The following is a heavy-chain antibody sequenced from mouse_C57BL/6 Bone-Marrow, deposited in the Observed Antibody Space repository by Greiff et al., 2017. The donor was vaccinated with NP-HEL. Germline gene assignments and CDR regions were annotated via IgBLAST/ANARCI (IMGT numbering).Heavy chain of an antibody. J-gene: IGHJ4*01. D-gene: IGHD2-2*01. CDR2: IYPRSGNT. CDR1: GYTFTSYG. V-gene: IGHV1-81*01. CDR3: ARWKGYDGDYYAMDY. Sequence: QVQLQQSGAELARPGASVKLSCKASGYTFTSYGISWVKQRTGQGLEWIGEIYPRSGNTYYNEKFKGKATLTADKSSSTAYMELRSLTSEESAVYCCARWKGYDGDYYAMDYWGQGTSVTVSS.